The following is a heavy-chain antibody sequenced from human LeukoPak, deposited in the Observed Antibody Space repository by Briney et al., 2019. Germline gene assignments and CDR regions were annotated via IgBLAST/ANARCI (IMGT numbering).Heavy chain of an antibody. J-gene: IGHJ4*02. CDR1: GYTFTGYY. V-gene: IGHV1-69*04. D-gene: IGHD3-3*01. CDR2: IIPILGIA. Sequence: ASVKVSCKASGYTFTGYYMHWVRQAPGQGLEWMGRIIPILGIANYAQKFQGRVTITADKSTSTAYMELSSLRSEDTAVYYCARDLENWGQGTLVTVSS. CDR3: ARDLEN.